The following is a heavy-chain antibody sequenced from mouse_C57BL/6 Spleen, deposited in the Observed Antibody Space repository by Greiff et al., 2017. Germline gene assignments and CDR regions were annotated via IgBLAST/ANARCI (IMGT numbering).Heavy chain of an antibody. V-gene: IGHV1-15*01. D-gene: IGHD1-1*01. J-gene: IGHJ2*01. CDR1: GYTFTDYE. Sequence: QVQLQQSGAELVRPGASVTLSCKASGYTFTDYEMHWVKQTPVPGLEWIGALDPETGGTAYNQKFKGKAILTADKSSSTAYMELRSLTSEDSAVYYCTRRGFTTVVSTDYWGQGTTLTVSS. CDR3: TRRGFTTVVSTDY. CDR2: LDPETGGT.